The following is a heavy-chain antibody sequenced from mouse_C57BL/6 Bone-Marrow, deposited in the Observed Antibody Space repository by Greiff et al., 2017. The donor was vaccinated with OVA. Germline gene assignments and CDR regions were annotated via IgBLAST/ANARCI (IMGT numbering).Heavy chain of an antibody. Sequence: EVKLMESGGGLVKPGGSLKLSCAASGFTFSDYGMHWVRQAPEKGLEWVAYISSGSSTIYYADTVKGRFTISRDTAKRTLFLQMTSLRSEDTAMYYCARGNVLIRPLYYYAMDYWGQGTSVTVSS. CDR1: GFTFSDYG. V-gene: IGHV5-17*01. CDR2: ISSGSSTI. J-gene: IGHJ4*01. CDR3: ARGNVLIRPLYYYAMDY. D-gene: IGHD1-2*01.